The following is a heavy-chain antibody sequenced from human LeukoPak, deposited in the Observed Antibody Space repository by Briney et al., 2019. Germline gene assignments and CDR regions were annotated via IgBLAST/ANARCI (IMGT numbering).Heavy chain of an antibody. J-gene: IGHJ4*02. CDR3: ARPTYSGSYSGGFDY. CDR2: IYPGDSDT. CDR1: GYSFTSSW. V-gene: IGHV5-51*01. D-gene: IGHD1-26*01. Sequence: GESLKISCKGSGYSFTSSWIGWVRQMPGKGLEWMGIIYPGDSDTRYSPSFQGQVTISADKSISTAYLQWSSLKASDTAMYYCARPTYSGSYSGGFDYWGQGTLVTVSS.